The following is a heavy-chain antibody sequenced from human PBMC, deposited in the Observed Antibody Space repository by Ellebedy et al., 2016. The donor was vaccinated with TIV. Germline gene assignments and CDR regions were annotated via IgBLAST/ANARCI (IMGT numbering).Heavy chain of an antibody. D-gene: IGHD3-16*02. Sequence: PGGSLRLPCAASGFTLISYGMPWVRQAPGKGLAWVAVIRYDGNDKYYAESVKGRFSISRDNSKNTLYLQMNNLRAEDTAVYYCARDRPESYQDNYYAMDVWGQGTTVTVSS. CDR2: IRYDGNDK. J-gene: IGHJ6*02. CDR1: GFTLISYG. CDR3: ARDRPESYQDNYYAMDV. V-gene: IGHV3-33*01.